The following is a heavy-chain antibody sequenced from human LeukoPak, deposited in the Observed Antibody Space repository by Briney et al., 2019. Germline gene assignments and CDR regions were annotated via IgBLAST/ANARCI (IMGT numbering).Heavy chain of an antibody. D-gene: IGHD5-18*01. CDR2: INPNSGGT. CDR1: GHTFTDYY. V-gene: IGHV1-2*02. Sequence: GASVKVSCKASGHTFTDYYWHWVRQAPGQGLEWMGWINPNSGGTNNAQKVQGRVTMTRDTSVSTAYMELSGLTSDDTAVYYCARDGYTYGQVDYWGQGTQVTVSS. J-gene: IGHJ4*02. CDR3: ARDGYTYGQVDY.